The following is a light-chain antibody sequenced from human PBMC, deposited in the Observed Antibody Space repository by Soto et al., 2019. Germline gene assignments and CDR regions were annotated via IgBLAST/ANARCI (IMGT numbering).Light chain of an antibody. Sequence: QSALTQPASVSGSPGQSITISCTGTSSDVGGYNYVSWYQQHPGKAPKLMIYDVSERPSGVSNRFSGSKSGNTASLTISGLQAEDEADYYCSSYTSGNTLVFGGGTKLTVL. V-gene: IGLV2-14*01. CDR3: SSYTSGNTLV. CDR1: SSDVGGYNY. CDR2: DVS. J-gene: IGLJ2*01.